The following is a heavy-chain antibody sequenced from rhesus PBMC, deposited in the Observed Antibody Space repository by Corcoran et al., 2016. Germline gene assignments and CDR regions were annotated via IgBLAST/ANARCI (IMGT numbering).Heavy chain of an antibody. D-gene: IGHD4-29*01. CDR2: IYGSSGIT. CDR1: GGSISRCYD. J-gene: IGHJ4*01. Sequence: QVKLPESGPGVVKTSEHLSLTCAVPGGSISRCYDWGGIRQPPGKGLEWIGYIYGSSGITHYNPSLKNRVTISKDASKNQFSLKLSSVTAADTAVYYCARVWYYGNYFDYWGQGVLVTVSS. CDR3: ARVWYYGNYFDY. V-gene: IGHV4-76*01.